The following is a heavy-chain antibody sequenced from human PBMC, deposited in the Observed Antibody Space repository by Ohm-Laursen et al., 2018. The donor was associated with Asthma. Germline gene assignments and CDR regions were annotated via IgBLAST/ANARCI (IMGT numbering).Heavy chain of an antibody. Sequence: GSLRLSCTASGFTFSSYSMNWVRQAPGKGLEWVSSISSSSSYIYYADSVKGRFTISRDNSKNTLYLQMNSLRAEDTAVYYCAREYLFGWFDPWGQGTLVTVSS. CDR2: ISSSSSYI. CDR3: AREYLFGWFDP. D-gene: IGHD3-3*01. CDR1: GFTFSSYS. J-gene: IGHJ5*02. V-gene: IGHV3-21*01.